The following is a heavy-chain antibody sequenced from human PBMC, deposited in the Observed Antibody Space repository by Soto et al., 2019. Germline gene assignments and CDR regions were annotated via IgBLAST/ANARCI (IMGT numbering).Heavy chain of an antibody. D-gene: IGHD3-16*01. V-gene: IGHV2-5*01. CDR2: IYWNDDK. Sequence: SGPTLVNPTETLTLTCTLSGFSLSDSGVGVGWIRQPPGKALEWLALIYWNDDKRYRPSLKSRLSITKDTSKNQVVLTMSNMDPVETATFYCAHTLINKGGFDQWGQGTLVTVSS. CDR1: GFSLSDSGVG. CDR3: AHTLINKGGFDQ. J-gene: IGHJ4*02.